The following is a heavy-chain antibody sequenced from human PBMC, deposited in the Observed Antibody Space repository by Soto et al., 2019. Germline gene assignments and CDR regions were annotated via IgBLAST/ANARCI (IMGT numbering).Heavy chain of an antibody. CDR1: GGSISSGDYY. J-gene: IGHJ6*02. CDR3: ASPKRFSYGMDV. D-gene: IGHD3-3*01. Sequence: LSLTCTVSGGSISSGDYYWSWIRQPPGKGLEWIGYIYYSGSTYYNPSLKSRVTISVDTSKNQFSLKLSSVTAADTAVYYCASPKRFSYGMDVWGQGTTVTVSS. V-gene: IGHV4-30-4*01. CDR2: IYYSGST.